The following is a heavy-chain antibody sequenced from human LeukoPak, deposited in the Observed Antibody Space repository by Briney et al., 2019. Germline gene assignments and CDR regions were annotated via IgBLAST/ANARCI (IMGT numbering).Heavy chain of an antibody. Sequence: GGSLRLSCAASGFTFSSYGMHWVRQAPGKGLVWVSRINSDGSSTNNADSVKGRFTTSRDNAKNRLYLQMNSLRAEDTAIYYCARGVAGSRHFDYWGQGTLVSVSS. D-gene: IGHD6-19*01. CDR1: GFTFSSYG. CDR3: ARGVAGSRHFDY. V-gene: IGHV3-74*01. CDR2: INSDGSST. J-gene: IGHJ4*02.